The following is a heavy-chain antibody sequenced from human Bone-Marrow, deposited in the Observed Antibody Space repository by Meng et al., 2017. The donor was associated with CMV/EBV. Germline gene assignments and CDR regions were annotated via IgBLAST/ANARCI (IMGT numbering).Heavy chain of an antibody. J-gene: IGHJ5*02. Sequence: ASVKVSCKTSGYTFIGYYIHWVRQAPGQGLEWMGWISHNSGDTNYARNFQGRVTLTRDTSISTIYMELTRLRSDDTAVYYCATVTAAGTWWFDPWGQGTLVTVPS. CDR3: ATVTAAGTWWFDP. CDR1: GYTFIGYY. D-gene: IGHD6-13*01. CDR2: ISHNSGDT. V-gene: IGHV1-2*02.